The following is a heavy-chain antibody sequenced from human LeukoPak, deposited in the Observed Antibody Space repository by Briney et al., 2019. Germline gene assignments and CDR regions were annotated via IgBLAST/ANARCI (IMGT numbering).Heavy chain of an antibody. CDR2: IKQDGSEK. D-gene: IGHD1-26*01. V-gene: IGHV3-7*01. J-gene: IGHJ4*02. CDR3: AKDPGGGSYSSLTN. Sequence: PGGSLRLSCAASGFTFSSYWMSWVRQAPGKGLEWVANIKQDGSEKNYVDSVKGRFTISRDNAKNSLYLQMNSLRAEDTAVYYCAKDPGGGSYSSLTNWGQGTLVTVSS. CDR1: GFTFSSYW.